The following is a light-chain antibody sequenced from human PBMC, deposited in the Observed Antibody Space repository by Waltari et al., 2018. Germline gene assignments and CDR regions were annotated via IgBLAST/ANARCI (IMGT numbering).Light chain of an antibody. CDR1: HNLLCSKNQNH. CDR2: WAS. V-gene: IGKV4-1*01. Sequence: DIVMTQSPVSLAVSLGERATINCQSSHNLLCSKNQNHLAWYQQKPRQPPKLLIYWASVRESGVPDRFSGSGSGTDFTLTISSLQAEDVAVYSCQQHYTSPPTFGGGTRVEIK. J-gene: IGKJ4*01. CDR3: QQHYTSPPT.